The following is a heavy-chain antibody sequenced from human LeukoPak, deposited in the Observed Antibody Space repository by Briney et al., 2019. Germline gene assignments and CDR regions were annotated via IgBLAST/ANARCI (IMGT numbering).Heavy chain of an antibody. Sequence: ASVKVSCKASGYTXTGYYLHWVRQAPGQGLEWVGWINPNSGVTNYAQKFQGRVSMTSDTSISTVYMELSRLRSDDTAVYYCSREDYWGQGTLVTVSS. V-gene: IGHV1-2*02. CDR3: SREDY. CDR1: GYTXTGYY. J-gene: IGHJ4*02. CDR2: INPNSGVT.